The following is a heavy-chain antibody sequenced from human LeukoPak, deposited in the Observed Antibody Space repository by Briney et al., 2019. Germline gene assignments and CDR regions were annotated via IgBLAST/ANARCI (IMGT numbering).Heavy chain of an antibody. CDR2: MNPYSGNT. D-gene: IGHD6-13*01. Sequence: ASVKVSCKASGYTFTGYYMHWVRQATGQGLEWMGWMNPYSGNTGYAQRFQGRVTMTRNTSISTAYMELSDLTSDDTAVYYCARPPSSDYYYGLDVWGQGTTVTVSS. CDR3: ARPPSSDYYYGLDV. V-gene: IGHV1-8*02. CDR1: GYTFTGYY. J-gene: IGHJ6*02.